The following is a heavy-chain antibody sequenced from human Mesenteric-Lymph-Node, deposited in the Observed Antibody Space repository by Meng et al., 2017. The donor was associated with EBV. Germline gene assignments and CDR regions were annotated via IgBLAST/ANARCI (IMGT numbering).Heavy chain of an antibody. J-gene: IGHJ4*02. D-gene: IGHD3-22*01. CDR3: AREGEVGYYESSGYYY. V-gene: IGHV4-4*02. CDR2: IFPTGGT. Sequence: QEPAPGPGNPSNPLSPPFAVSGGSIRSSNWWTWVRQPPGKGLEWIGEIFPTGGTNYNPSLKSRVTISVDKSKNQFSLKLSSVTAADTAVYYCAREGEVGYYESSGYYYWGQGTLVTVSS. CDR1: GGSIRSSNW.